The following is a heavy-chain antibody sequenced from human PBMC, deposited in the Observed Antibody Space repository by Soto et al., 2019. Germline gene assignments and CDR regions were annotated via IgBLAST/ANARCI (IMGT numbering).Heavy chain of an antibody. D-gene: IGHD2-2*01. V-gene: IGHV3-64D*08. J-gene: IGHJ6*02. CDR3: VKDIVVVPASDGDYYYGMDV. CDR1: GFTFSSYA. Sequence: PGGSLRLSCSASGFTFSSYAMHWVRQAPGKGLEYVSAISSNGGSTYYADSVKGRFTISRDNSKNTLYLQMSSLRAEDTAVYYCVKDIVVVPASDGDYYYGMDVWGQGTTVTVSS. CDR2: ISSNGGST.